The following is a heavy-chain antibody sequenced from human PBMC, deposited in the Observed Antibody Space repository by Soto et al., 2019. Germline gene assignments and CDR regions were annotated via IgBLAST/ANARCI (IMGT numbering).Heavy chain of an antibody. D-gene: IGHD1-26*01. Sequence: GGSLRLSCATSGFTFSGYSMHWFRQAPGKGLEWVAVTSSDGGTKFYADSVKGRFTVPRDNSKNTLYLQMNSLRAEDTAVYLCAREVVLTKWYFDNWGQGISVTVSS. CDR1: GFTFSGYS. CDR3: AREVVLTKWYFDN. CDR2: TSSDGGTK. V-gene: IGHV3-30-3*01. J-gene: IGHJ4*02.